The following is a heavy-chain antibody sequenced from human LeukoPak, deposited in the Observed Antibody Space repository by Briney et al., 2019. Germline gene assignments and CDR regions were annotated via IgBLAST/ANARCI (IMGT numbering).Heavy chain of an antibody. D-gene: IGHD1-26*01. V-gene: IGHV3-48*03. J-gene: IGHJ4*02. Sequence: GGSLRLSCAASGFTFTSYEMNWVRQAPGKGLEWVSYISSSGSTMYYADSVKGRFTISRDSAKNSLYLQMNSLRAEDTAFYYCARGKMVGATAWGGLDYWGQGTLVTVSS. CDR1: GFTFTSYE. CDR2: ISSSGSTM. CDR3: ARGKMVGATAWGGLDY.